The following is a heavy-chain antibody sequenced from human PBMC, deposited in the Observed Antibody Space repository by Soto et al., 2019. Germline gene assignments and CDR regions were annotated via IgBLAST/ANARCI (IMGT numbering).Heavy chain of an antibody. CDR1: GYTFTGYY. Sequence: ASVKVSCKASGYTFTGYYMHWVRQAPGQGLERMGWNNPNSGGTNYAQKFQGRVTMTRDTSISTAYMELSRLRSDDTAVYYCARGLWYGDYTYYYYGMDVWGQGTTVTVSS. CDR2: NNPNSGGT. J-gene: IGHJ6*02. V-gene: IGHV1-2*02. D-gene: IGHD4-17*01. CDR3: ARGLWYGDYTYYYYGMDV.